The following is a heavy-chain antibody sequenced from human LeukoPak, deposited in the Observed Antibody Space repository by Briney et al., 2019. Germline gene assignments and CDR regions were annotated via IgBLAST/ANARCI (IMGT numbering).Heavy chain of an antibody. D-gene: IGHD4-17*01. CDR2: IWYDGSNK. Sequence: SGGSLRLSCAASGFTFSSYGMHWVRQAPGKGLEWVAVIWYDGSNKYYADSVKGRFTISRDNSKNTLYLQMNSLRAEDTAVYYCARAGPYGDYDFDYWGQGTLVTVSS. CDR1: GFTFSSYG. CDR3: ARAGPYGDYDFDY. J-gene: IGHJ4*02. V-gene: IGHV3-33*01.